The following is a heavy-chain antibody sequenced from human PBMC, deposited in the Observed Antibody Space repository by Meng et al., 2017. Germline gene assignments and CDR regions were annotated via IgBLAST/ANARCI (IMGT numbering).Heavy chain of an antibody. J-gene: IGHJ5*02. CDR3: ARRKAAAGLGNWFDP. CDR2: IKWNGGST. D-gene: IGHD6-13*01. CDR1: GFTFDDSG. Sequence: GESLKISCSASGFTFDDSGMSWVRQAPGKGLEWVSGIKWNGGSTGYADSVKGRFTISRDNAKNSLYLQMNSRRAEDTAVYYCARRKAAAGLGNWFDPWGQGTLVTVSS. V-gene: IGHV3-20*04.